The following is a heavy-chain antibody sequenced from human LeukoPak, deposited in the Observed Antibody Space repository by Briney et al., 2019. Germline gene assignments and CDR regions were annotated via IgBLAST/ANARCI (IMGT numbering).Heavy chain of an antibody. CDR3: ARDRGGDGYNDYYFDY. CDR1: GGSISSYY. V-gene: IGHV4-59*01. Sequence: SDTLSLTCTVSGGSISSYYWSWIRQPPGKGLEWIRYIYYSGSTNYNPSLKSRVTISVDTSKNQFSLKLSSVTAADTAVYYCARDRGGDGYNDYYFDYWGQGTLVTVSS. J-gene: IGHJ4*02. CDR2: IYYSGST. D-gene: IGHD5-24*01.